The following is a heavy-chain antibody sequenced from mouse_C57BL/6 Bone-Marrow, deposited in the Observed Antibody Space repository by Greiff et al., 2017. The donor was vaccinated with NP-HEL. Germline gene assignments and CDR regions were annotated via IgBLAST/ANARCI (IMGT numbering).Heavy chain of an antibody. CDR3: TLWYLAWFAY. V-gene: IGHV14-4*01. Sequence: DVQLQESGAELVRPGASVKLSCTASGFNIKDDYMHWVKQRPEQGLEWIGWIDPENGDTEYASKFQGKATITADTSSNTAYLQLSSLTSEDTAVYYCTLWYLAWFAYWGQGTLVTVSA. D-gene: IGHD2-1*01. CDR1: GFNIKDDY. J-gene: IGHJ3*01. CDR2: IDPENGDT.